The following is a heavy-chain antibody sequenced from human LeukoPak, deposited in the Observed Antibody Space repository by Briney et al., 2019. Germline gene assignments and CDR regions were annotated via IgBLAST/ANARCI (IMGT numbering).Heavy chain of an antibody. CDR1: GGSISGGGYS. CDR2: IYHREST. J-gene: IGHJ5*02. V-gene: IGHV4-30-2*01. D-gene: IGHD3-3*01. CDR3: ASFKIFEVGNWFDP. Sequence: SETLSRTSAVSGGSISGGGYSWRWTRHPQGKGLGWIADIYHRESTYNYPSLKTRATISVDRSKTQDSLKLSSVTAADTRVYYCASFKIFEVGNWFDPWGQGTLVTVSS.